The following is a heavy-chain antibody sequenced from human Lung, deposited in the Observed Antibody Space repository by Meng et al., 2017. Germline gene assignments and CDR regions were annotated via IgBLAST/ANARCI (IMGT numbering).Heavy chain of an antibody. CDR3: ARGPTTMAHDFDY. J-gene: IGHJ4*02. V-gene: IGHV4-34*01. CDR2: INHSGST. CDR1: GGSFSDYY. Sequence: VNRQRWGAGRLKPSETLSRTCVVSGGSFSDYYWSWIRQPPGKGLEWIGEINHSGSTNYNPSLESRATISVDTSQNNLSLKLSSVTAADSAVYYCARGPTTMAHDFDYWGQGTLVTVSS. D-gene: IGHD4-11*01.